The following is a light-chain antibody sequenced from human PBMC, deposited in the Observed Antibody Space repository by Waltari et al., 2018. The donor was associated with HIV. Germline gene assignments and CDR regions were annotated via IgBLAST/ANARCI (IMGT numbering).Light chain of an antibody. CDR2: GNK. CDR3: QSYDISLSASVV. V-gene: IGLV1-40*01. CDR1: SSTIRADYD. J-gene: IGLJ2*01. Sequence: QSMLTQPPSVSGAPGQRVTISCTGSSSTIRADYDFQWYQQIPGTAPKPLISGNKNRPSGVPDRFSASKSGTSASLTISGLQAEDEADYFCQSYDISLSASVVFGGGTRLTVL.